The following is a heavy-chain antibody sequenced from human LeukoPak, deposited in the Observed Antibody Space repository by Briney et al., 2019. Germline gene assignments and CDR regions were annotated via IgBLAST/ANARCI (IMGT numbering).Heavy chain of an antibody. CDR1: GGSISSYY. CDR2: IYSSGST. V-gene: IGHV4-59*01. J-gene: IGHJ4*02. Sequence: SETLSLTCTVSGGSISSYYWRWIRQSPGKGLEWIGYIYSSGSTNYNPSLKSRVTMSVDTSKNQFSLKLNSLTAADTAVYYCTRDLYGDYGYWGQGTLVTVSS. CDR3: TRDLYGDYGY. D-gene: IGHD4-17*01.